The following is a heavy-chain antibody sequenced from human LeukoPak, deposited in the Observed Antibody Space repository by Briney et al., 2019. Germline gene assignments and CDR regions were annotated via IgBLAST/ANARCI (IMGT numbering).Heavy chain of an antibody. CDR1: GFTFSTYG. J-gene: IGHJ4*02. V-gene: IGHV3-21*01. D-gene: IGHD2-15*01. CDR2: ISSSSSYI. CDR3: ARALKPRGGSYYDY. Sequence: GGSLRLSCAASGFTFSTYGMHWVRQAPGKGLEWVSSISSSSSYIYYADSVKGRFTISRDDAKNSLYLQMNSLRAEDTAVYYCARALKPRGGSYYDYWGQGTLVTVSS.